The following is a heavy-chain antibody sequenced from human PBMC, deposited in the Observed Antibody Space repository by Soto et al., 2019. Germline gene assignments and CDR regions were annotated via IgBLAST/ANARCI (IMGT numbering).Heavy chain of an antibody. J-gene: IGHJ3*02. CDR3: ARRKAGYYDSSGSGAFDI. D-gene: IGHD3-22*01. CDR1: GYTFTDYY. CDR2: INPNSGDT. Sequence: ASVKVSCKASGYTFTDYYLHWVRQAPGQGLEWMGWINPNSGDTIYAQKFQGRVTLTRDTSISTAYVELSRLRSDDTAVYYCARRKAGYYDSSGSGAFDIWGQGTMVTVSS. V-gene: IGHV1-2*02.